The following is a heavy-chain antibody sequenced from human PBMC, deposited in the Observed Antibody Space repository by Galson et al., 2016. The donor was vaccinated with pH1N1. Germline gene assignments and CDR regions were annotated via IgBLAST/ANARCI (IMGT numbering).Heavy chain of an antibody. CDR3: AHRRSPYVDFCGGPNWFDS. V-gene: IGHV2-5*01. Sequence: PALVKPTQTLTLTYTVSGFSLDTSGVGVGWIRQPPGKALEWLGDICWNDEKRYSPSLRNSLTTTKDASKNQVVLTMTNVDPVDTATYFCAHRRSPYVDFCGGPNWFDSWGQGTLVIVSS. CDR1: GFSLDTSGVG. D-gene: IGHD3-3*01. CDR2: ICWNDEK. J-gene: IGHJ5*01.